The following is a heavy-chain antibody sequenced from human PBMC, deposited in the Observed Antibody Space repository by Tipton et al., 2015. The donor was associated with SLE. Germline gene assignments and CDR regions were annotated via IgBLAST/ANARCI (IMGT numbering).Heavy chain of an antibody. J-gene: IGHJ4*02. D-gene: IGHD6-13*01. CDR3: ARRIAAAATGDYFDY. CDR2: IYYSGST. V-gene: IGHV4-39*07. Sequence: TLSLTCTVSGGSISSSSYYRGWIRQPPGKGLEWIGSIYYSGSTYYNPSLKSRVTISVDTSKNQFSLKLSSVTAADTAVYYCARRIAAAATGDYFDYWGQGTLVTVSS. CDR1: GGSISSSSYY.